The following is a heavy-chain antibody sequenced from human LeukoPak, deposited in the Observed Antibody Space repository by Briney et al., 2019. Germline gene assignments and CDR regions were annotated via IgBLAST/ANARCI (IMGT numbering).Heavy chain of an antibody. CDR1: GFTVSSTD. CDR2: VYSGGST. CDR3: ALLGAAGREYFQH. J-gene: IGHJ1*01. V-gene: IGHV3-53*01. Sequence: PGGSLILSCAASGFTVSSTDMSWVRQAPGKGLEWVSAVYSGGSTFYADSVKGRFTISRDNSKNTLYLQISSLRAEDTAVYYCALLGAAGREYFQHWGQGTLVTVSS. D-gene: IGHD6-13*01.